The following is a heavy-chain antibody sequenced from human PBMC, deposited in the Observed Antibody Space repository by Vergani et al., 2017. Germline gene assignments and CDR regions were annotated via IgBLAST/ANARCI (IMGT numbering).Heavy chain of an antibody. CDR2: IKNTGDST. V-gene: IGHV3-23*01. J-gene: IGHJ4*02. D-gene: IGHD5-24*01. CDR1: GFTFSSHA. Sequence: EVQLLQSEGAVVQPGGSLRLSCVASGFTFSSHAMNWVRQGHGQGLEWVSIIKNTGDSTHYADSVKGRFTISIDNSKNTLYLQMNSLRVEETAVYYCLRGSDNYNWGQGTLVTVSS. CDR3: LRGSDNYN.